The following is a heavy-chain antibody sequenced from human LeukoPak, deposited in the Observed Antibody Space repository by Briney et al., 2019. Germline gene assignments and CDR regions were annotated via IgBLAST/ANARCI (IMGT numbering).Heavy chain of an antibody. D-gene: IGHD2-15*01. CDR1: GFSFSAYW. CDR2: INPAGSET. V-gene: IGHV3-7*01. CDR3: ARFGYVAAVDV. Sequence: QTGGSLRLSCAASGFSFSAYWMTWVRQAPGTGLEWVANINPAGSETYYVDPVKCRFSISRDNAKNLVYLQMNSLGAEDTAVYHCARFGYVAAVDVWGEGAPVTVSS. J-gene: IGHJ4*02.